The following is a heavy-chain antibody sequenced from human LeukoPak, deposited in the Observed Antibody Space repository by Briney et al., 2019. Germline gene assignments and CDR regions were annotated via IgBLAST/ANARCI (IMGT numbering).Heavy chain of an antibody. D-gene: IGHD6-13*01. CDR1: GFTFSIYG. Sequence: GGSLRLSRAASGFTFSIYGMHWVRQAPGKGLEWVAVIWYDGSNKYYADSVKGRFTISRDNSKNTLYLQMNSLRAEDTAVYYCARFGSDIAAAGTDDAFDIWGQGTMVSVSS. J-gene: IGHJ3*02. V-gene: IGHV3-33*01. CDR2: IWYDGSNK. CDR3: ARFGSDIAAAGTDDAFDI.